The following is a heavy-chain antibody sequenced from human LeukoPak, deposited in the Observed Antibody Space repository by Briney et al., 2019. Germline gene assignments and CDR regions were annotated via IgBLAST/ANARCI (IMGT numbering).Heavy chain of an antibody. J-gene: IGHJ4*02. CDR3: ARDRTYGGNSGFDY. CDR1: GGSISSYY. CDR2: IYTTGST. D-gene: IGHD4-23*01. Sequence: PSETLSLTCTVSGGSISSYYWSWIRQPAGKGLEWIGRIYTTGSTNYNPSLKSRVTMSVDTSKNQFPLNLGSVSAADTAVYYCARDRTYGGNSGFDYWGQGTLVTVSS. V-gene: IGHV4-4*07.